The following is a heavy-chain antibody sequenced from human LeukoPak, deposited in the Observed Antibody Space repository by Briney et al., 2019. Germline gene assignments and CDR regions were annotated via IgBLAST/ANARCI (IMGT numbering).Heavy chain of an antibody. J-gene: IGHJ4*02. V-gene: IGHV3-21*01. CDR1: GFTFSSYS. CDR3: ARGYCSGGSCYFNYFDY. CDR2: ISSSSSYI. D-gene: IGHD2-15*01. Sequence: GGSLRLSCAASGFTFSSYSMNWVRQAPGKGLEWVSSISSSSSYIYYADSVKGRFTISRDNAKNSLYLQMNSLRAEDTAVYYCARGYCSGGSCYFNYFDYWGQGTLVTVSS.